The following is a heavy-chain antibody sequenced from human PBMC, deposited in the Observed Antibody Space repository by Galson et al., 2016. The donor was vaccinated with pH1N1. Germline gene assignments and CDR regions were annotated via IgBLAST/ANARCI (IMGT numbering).Heavy chain of an antibody. CDR1: GSSFTSYW. CDR3: ARLRGGITVVREVYFYL. J-gene: IGHJ4*02. D-gene: IGHD3-10*01. Sequence: QSGAEVTKPGESLKISCRGSGSSFTSYWIAWVRQKPGKGLEWMGIVYPGDSDTRYSPSFRGLFTFSADKSIGTAYLQWSSLEASDTAIYYGARLRGGITVVREVYFYLWGQGTLVTVSP. V-gene: IGHV5-51*03. CDR2: VYPGDSDT.